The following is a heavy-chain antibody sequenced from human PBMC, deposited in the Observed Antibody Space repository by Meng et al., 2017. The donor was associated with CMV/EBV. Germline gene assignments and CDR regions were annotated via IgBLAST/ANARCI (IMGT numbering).Heavy chain of an antibody. CDR1: GFTVSSNY. CDR2: IYIGGST. D-gene: IGHD3-3*01. CDR3: ARGKEWLPFFDY. V-gene: IGHV3-53*01. Sequence: GGSLRLSCAASGFTVSSNYMSWVRQAPGKGLEWVSVIYIGGSTYYADSVKGRFTISRDNSKNTLYLQMNSLRAEDTAVYYCARGKEWLPFFDYWGQGTLVTVSS. J-gene: IGHJ4*02.